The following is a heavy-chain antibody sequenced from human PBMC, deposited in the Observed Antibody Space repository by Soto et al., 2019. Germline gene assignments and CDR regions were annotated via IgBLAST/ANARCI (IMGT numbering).Heavy chain of an antibody. V-gene: IGHV4-4*07. CDR1: GDFIGYYS. Sequence: KPSETLSLTCTVSGDFIGYYSWAWIRQSAGKGLEWIGRVYSTGTIFYNPSLKSRATMSVDTSKNQFSLKLTSVNAADTAVYYCARDDFGRNTRALDPWGQGALVTDSS. D-gene: IGHD4-17*01. CDR2: VYSTGTI. J-gene: IGHJ5*02. CDR3: ARDDFGRNTRALDP.